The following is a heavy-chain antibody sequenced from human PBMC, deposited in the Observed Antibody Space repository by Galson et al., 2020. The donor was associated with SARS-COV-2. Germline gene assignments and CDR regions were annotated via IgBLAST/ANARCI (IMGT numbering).Heavy chain of an antibody. CDR2: VPHRGTV. V-gene: IGHV4-34*01. D-gene: IGHD2-2*01. J-gene: IGHJ4*02. CDR3: ARDFLIGEDCSSTSCYAD. Sequence: ETLSLTCAVYGGSLSGYYWSWIRQSPGKGLEWIGHVPHRGTVSYNPSLKSRVTMSLDMSKNQFSLKLSSVTAADTAVYYCARDFLIGEDCSSTSCYADWGQGTLVTVSS. CDR1: GGSLSGYY.